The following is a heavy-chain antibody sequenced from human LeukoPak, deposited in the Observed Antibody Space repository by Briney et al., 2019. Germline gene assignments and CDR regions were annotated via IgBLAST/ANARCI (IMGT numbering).Heavy chain of an antibody. J-gene: IGHJ6*03. V-gene: IGHV3-74*01. Sequence: GGSLRLSCAASGFTFSSYWMHWVRQAPGKGLVWVSRINSDGSSTSYADSVKGRFTISRDNAKNTLYLQMNSLRAEDTAVYHCARVGGSGSYSYYYYYYMDVWGKGTTVTISS. CDR3: ARVGGSGSYSYYYYYYMDV. CDR1: GFTFSSYW. D-gene: IGHD3-10*01. CDR2: INSDGSST.